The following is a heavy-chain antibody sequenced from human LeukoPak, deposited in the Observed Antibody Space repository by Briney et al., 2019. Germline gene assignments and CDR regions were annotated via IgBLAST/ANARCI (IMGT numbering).Heavy chain of an antibody. J-gene: IGHJ4*02. V-gene: IGHV1-24*01. CDR2: FDPEDGET. CDR1: GYTLTELS. Sequence: ASVKVSCKVSGYTLTELSMHWVRQAPGKGLEWMGGFDPEDGETIYAQKFQGRVTMTEDTSTDTAYMELSSLRSEDTAVYYCATGPYYYDSSGYSLDYWGQGTLVTVSS. D-gene: IGHD3-22*01. CDR3: ATGPYYYDSSGYSLDY.